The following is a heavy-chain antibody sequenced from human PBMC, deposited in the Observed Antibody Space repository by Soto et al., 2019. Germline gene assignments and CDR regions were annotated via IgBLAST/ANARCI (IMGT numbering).Heavy chain of an antibody. CDR3: ARDREYYDDTSGTYHYHCALDV. Sequence: QVQLVESGAEVKKPGASVKVSCKASGFTYNTYGISWVRQAPGQGLEWMGWISGYNGNTNYAQNLQGRVTMTTDTPTNTAYMELRSLRSDDTAVYYCARDREYYDDTSGTYHYHCALDVWGQGTTVTVSS. CDR1: GFTYNTYG. D-gene: IGHD3-22*01. J-gene: IGHJ6*02. CDR2: ISGYNGNT. V-gene: IGHV1-18*04.